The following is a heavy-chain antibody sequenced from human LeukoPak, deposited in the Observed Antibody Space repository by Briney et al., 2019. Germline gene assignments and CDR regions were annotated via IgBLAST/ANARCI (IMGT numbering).Heavy chain of an antibody. J-gene: IGHJ4*02. CDR3: ARVSSSRYSSSSGLGY. V-gene: IGHV1-8*03. D-gene: IGHD6-6*01. Sequence: ASVTVSCKASGYTFTSYDINWVRQATGQGLEWMGWMNPNSGNTGYAQKFQGRVTITRNTSISTAYMELSSLRSEDTAVYYCARVSSSRYSSSSGLGYWGQGTLVTVSS. CDR1: GYTFTSYD. CDR2: MNPNSGNT.